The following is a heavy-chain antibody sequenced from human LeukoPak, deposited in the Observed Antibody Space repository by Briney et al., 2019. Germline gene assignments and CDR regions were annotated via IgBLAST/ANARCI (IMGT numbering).Heavy chain of an antibody. V-gene: IGHV3-30-3*01. Sequence: GRSLRLSCAASGFTFSSYAMHWVRQAPGKGLEWVAVISYDGSNKYYADSVKGRFTISRDNSKNTLYLQMNSLRAEDTAVYYCARGPYQLLYGSRYNWFDPWGQGTLVTVSS. J-gene: IGHJ5*02. CDR2: ISYDGSNK. D-gene: IGHD2-2*02. CDR3: ARGPYQLLYGSRYNWFDP. CDR1: GFTFSSYA.